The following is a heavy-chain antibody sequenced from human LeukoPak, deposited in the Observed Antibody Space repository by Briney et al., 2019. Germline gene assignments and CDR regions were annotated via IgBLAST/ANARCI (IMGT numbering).Heavy chain of an antibody. CDR1: GYTFTGYY. CDR3: ARVHSSSWYGFDY. V-gene: IGHV1-2*02. J-gene: IGHJ4*02. D-gene: IGHD6-13*01. CDR2: INPNSGGT. Sequence: ASVKVSCKASGYTFTGYYMHWVRQAPGQGPEWMGWINPNSGGTNYAQKFQGRVTMTRDTSISTAYMELSRLRSDDTAVYYCARVHSSSWYGFDYWGQGTLVTVSS.